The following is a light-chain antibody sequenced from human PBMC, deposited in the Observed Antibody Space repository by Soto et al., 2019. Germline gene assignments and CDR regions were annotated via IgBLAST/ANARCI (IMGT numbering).Light chain of an antibody. CDR3: QSYDSSMRGYV. CDR2: GNT. Sequence: QSVLTQLLSASGAPGQTVSISCTGSSSNSGESYDVHGYQQLPGTAPKVLIYGNTNRPSGVPDRFSGSKSGTSASLAINGLQAEDEADYYCQSYDSSMRGYVFGPGTKVTVL. J-gene: IGLJ1*01. V-gene: IGLV1-40*01. CDR1: SSNSGESYD.